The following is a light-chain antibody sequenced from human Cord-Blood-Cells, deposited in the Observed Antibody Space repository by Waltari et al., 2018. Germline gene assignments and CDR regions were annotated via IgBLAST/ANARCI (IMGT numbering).Light chain of an antibody. Sequence: QSALTQPPSASGSPGQSVTISCTGTSSAVGGYHYVSWYQQHPGKAPKLMIYEVSKRRSGVPDRSAGSKSGNAASLTVSGLQAEDEADYYCSSYAGSNKLVVGGGTKLTVL. CDR2: EVS. J-gene: IGLJ2*01. V-gene: IGLV2-8*01. CDR3: SSYAGSNKLV. CDR1: SSAVGGYHY.